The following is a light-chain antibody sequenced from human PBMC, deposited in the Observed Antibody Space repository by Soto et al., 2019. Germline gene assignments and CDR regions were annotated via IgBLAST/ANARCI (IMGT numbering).Light chain of an antibody. Sequence: QSALTQPRSVSGSPGQSVTISCTGTSSDVGDYNFVSWYQQHPGKAPKLVIYDVSKRPSGVPDRFSGSKSGNTASLTISGLQADDEADYYCCSYAGSYTYVFGTWTKLTAL. CDR3: CSYAGSYTYV. CDR1: SSDVGDYNF. CDR2: DVS. J-gene: IGLJ1*01. V-gene: IGLV2-11*01.